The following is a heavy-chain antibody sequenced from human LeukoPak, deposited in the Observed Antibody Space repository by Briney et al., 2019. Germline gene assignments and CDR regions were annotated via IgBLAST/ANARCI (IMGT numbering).Heavy chain of an antibody. Sequence: GGSLRLSCAASGFTFRSYAMSWVRQAPGKGLEWVSGISGSGDSTHYADSVKGRFTVSRDNSKSTLYLQMNSLRAEDTAVYYCAKAYYDLWSGYLDYWGQGTLVTVSS. CDR1: GFTFRSYA. V-gene: IGHV3-23*01. CDR3: AKAYYDLWSGYLDY. CDR2: ISGSGDST. J-gene: IGHJ4*02. D-gene: IGHD3-3*01.